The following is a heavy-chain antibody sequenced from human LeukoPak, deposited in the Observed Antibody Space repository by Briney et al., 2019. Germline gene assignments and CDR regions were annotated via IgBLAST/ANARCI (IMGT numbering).Heavy chain of an antibody. Sequence: GESLKISCKGSGYSFTSYWISWVRQMPGKGLEWMGRIDPSDSYTNYSPSFHGHVTISADKSIGTAYLQWSSLKASDTAMYYCARRCSSSSCPFEYWGQGTLVTVSS. V-gene: IGHV5-10-1*01. CDR2: IDPSDSYT. D-gene: IGHD2-2*01. CDR1: GYSFTSYW. CDR3: ARRCSSSSCPFEY. J-gene: IGHJ4*02.